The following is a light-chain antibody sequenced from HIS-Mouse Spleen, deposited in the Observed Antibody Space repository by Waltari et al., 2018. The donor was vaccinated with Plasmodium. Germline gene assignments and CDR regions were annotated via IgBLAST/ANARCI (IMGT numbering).Light chain of an antibody. V-gene: IGLV3-10*01. CDR1: ALPKKY. CDR3: YSTDSSGNHRV. CDR2: EDR. J-gene: IGLJ3*02. Sequence: SYELTQPPSVSVSPGQTARITCSGDALPKKYAYWYQQKSGQAPVLVSYEDRKRPSGIPERFSGSSSGTMATLTSSGAQVVDEADYYCYSTDSSGNHRVFGGGTKLTVL.